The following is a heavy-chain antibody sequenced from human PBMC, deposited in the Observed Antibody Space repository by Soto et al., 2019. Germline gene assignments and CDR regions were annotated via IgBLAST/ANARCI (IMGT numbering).Heavy chain of an antibody. D-gene: IGHD4-17*01. CDR3: ARAGGTTVTGLWHFDS. J-gene: IGHJ4*02. CDR2: ISWNSGSI. V-gene: IGHV3-9*01. CDR1: GFTFDDYA. Sequence: GGSLRLSCAASGFTFDDYAMHWVRQAPGKGLEWVSGISWNSGSIGYADSVKGRFIISRDNSKKTLYLEMNSLRAEDTAVYYCARAGGTTVTGLWHFDSWGQGTLVTVSS.